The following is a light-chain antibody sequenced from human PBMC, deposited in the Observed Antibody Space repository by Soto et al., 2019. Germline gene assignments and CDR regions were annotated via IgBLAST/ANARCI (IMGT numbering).Light chain of an antibody. V-gene: IGKV3-20*01. Sequence: ESVLTQSPGTLSLSPGERATPSCRASQSISSIYLAWYQQTPGQAPRLLIYAASSRATGVQDRFSGSGSGQEFTLSISGLEPEDSAVYYCQRYGSSPLFTFGQGTRLEI. CDR1: QSISSIY. CDR3: QRYGSSPLFT. J-gene: IGKJ2*01. CDR2: AAS.